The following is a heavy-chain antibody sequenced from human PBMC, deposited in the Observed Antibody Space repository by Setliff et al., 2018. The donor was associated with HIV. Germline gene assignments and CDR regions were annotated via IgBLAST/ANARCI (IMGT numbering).Heavy chain of an antibody. J-gene: IGHJ4*02. CDR1: GGTFIRYA. V-gene: IGHV1-69*10. Sequence: SVKVSCKASGGTFIRYAFNWVRQAPGQGLEWMGEIIPIFGIPSYAQRFQDRVTLTANKSTGTVYMELRNLRSDDTAIYYCARERAPHEPVFDSWGQGTLVTVSS. CDR3: ARERAPHEPVFDS. D-gene: IGHD4-4*01. CDR2: IIPIFGIP.